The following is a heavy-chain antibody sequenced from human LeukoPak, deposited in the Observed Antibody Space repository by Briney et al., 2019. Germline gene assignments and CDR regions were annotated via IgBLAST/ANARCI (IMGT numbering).Heavy chain of an antibody. D-gene: IGHD5-24*01. CDR3: TRHKRWLQFPDAFDV. V-gene: IGHV4-61*08. Sequence: SETLSLTCTVSGASISSGDYLWSWIRQPPGKGLEWIGYTYYSGSTSYNPSLESRVAISVDMSKSQFSLELSSVTAADTAIYYCTRHKRWLQFPDAFDVWGQGTMVTVSS. J-gene: IGHJ3*01. CDR1: GASISSGDYL. CDR2: TYYSGST.